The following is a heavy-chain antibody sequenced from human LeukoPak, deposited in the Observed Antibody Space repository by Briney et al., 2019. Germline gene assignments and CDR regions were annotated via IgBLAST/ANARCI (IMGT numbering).Heavy chain of an antibody. D-gene: IGHD2-8*01. CDR1: GFTFSTYW. CDR3: GRDRSCIYY. CDR2: IKEDGSEK. J-gene: IGHJ4*02. Sequence: GGSLRLSCAASGFTFSTYWMSWVRQAPGEGLEWVANIKEDGSEKYYVDSVKGRFTISRDNTKNSLYLQINSLRAEDTAVYYCGRDRSCIYYWGQGTLVTVSS. V-gene: IGHV3-7*01.